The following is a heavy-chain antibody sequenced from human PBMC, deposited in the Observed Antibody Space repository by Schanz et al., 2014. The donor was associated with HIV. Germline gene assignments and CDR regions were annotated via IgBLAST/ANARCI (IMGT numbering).Heavy chain of an antibody. J-gene: IGHJ4*02. Sequence: EVQLVESGGGVVRPGGSLRLACAASGFSLSRYWMTWVRQAPGKGLEWVANIKEDGSQKYYLDSLRGRFIISRDNAINLMYLQMNNLTAEDTAVYYCVREPRAAIFEDWGQGTLVSVSS. CDR3: VREPRAAIFED. CDR1: GFSLSRYW. V-gene: IGHV3-7*01. CDR2: IKEDGSQK.